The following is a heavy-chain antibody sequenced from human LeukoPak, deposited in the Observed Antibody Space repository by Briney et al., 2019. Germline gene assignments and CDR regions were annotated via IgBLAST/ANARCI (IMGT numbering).Heavy chain of an antibody. CDR1: GFTFSSYS. CDR2: ISSSSSYI. CDR3: ARAIVVVVAATGSNWFDP. D-gene: IGHD2-15*01. V-gene: IGHV3-21*01. J-gene: IGHJ5*02. Sequence: PGGSLRLSCAASGFTFSSYSMNWVRQAPGKGLEWVSSISSSSSYIYYADSVKGRFTISRDNAKNSLYLHMNSLRAEDTAVYYCARAIVVVVAATGSNWFDPWGQGTLVTVSS.